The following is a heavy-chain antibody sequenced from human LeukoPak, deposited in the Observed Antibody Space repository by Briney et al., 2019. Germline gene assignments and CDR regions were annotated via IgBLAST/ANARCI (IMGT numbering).Heavy chain of an antibody. Sequence: GGSLRLSCAASGFTFSSYSMNWVRQAPGKGLEWVSYISSSGSIIYYADSVKGRFTISRDNAKNSMYLQMNGLRAEDTAVYCCARGKYDSSPFLQHWGQGTLVTVSS. CDR3: ARGKYDSSPFLQH. J-gene: IGHJ1*01. V-gene: IGHV3-48*04. CDR1: GFTFSSYS. CDR2: ISSSGSII. D-gene: IGHD3-22*01.